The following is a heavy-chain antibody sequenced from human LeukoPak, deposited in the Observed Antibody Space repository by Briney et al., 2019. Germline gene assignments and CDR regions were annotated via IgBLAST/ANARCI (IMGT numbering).Heavy chain of an antibody. V-gene: IGHV5-51*01. CDR3: ARHGYSSSWYTNWSYYYYMDV. CDR2: IYPGDSDT. Sequence: PGESLKISCKGSGYSFTSYWIGWVRQMPGKGLEWMGIIYPGDSDTRYSPSFQGQVTISADKSISTAYLQWSSLKASETAMYYCARHGYSSSWYTNWSYYYYMDVWGKGTTVTVSS. CDR1: GYSFTSYW. J-gene: IGHJ6*03. D-gene: IGHD6-13*01.